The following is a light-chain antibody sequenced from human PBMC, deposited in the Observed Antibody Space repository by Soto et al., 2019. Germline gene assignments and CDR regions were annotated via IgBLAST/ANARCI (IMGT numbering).Light chain of an antibody. J-gene: IGLJ1*01. Sequence: SVLTQPPSASGTPCQIVALSCSGSSSTIGSNTVTWYQQLPGTAPKLLIYSTSQRSSGVPGRFSGSKSGASASLSISGLQSEDEADYYCAAWDDRLDVYVFGTGTKV. CDR3: AAWDDRLDVYV. CDR1: SSTIGSNT. V-gene: IGLV1-44*01. CDR2: STS.